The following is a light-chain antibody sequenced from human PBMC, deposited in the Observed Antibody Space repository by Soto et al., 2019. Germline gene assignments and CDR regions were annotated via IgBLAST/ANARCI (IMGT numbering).Light chain of an antibody. Sequence: EIVLTQSPGTLFLSPGERATLSCRASQSVSSSYLAWYQQKPGKAPRVLIYSASSRATGIPDRFSGSGSGTDFTLTISRLEPEDFAVYYCQQYGSSPQTFGPGTKVEIK. CDR3: QQYGSSPQT. J-gene: IGKJ1*01. CDR2: SAS. V-gene: IGKV3-20*01. CDR1: QSVSSSY.